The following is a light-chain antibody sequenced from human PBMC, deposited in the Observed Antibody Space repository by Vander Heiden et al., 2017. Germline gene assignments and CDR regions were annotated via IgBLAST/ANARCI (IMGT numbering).Light chain of an antibody. CDR1: KLGNKY. CDR2: QDS. V-gene: IGLV3-1*01. Sequence: SSELTHPPSVSVSPGQTASVTCSGDKLGNKYACWYQQKPGQSPVLVIYQDSKRPSGIPERFSGSNSGNTATLTISGTQAMDEADYYCQAWDSSDVVFGGGTKLTVL. J-gene: IGLJ2*01. CDR3: QAWDSSDVV.